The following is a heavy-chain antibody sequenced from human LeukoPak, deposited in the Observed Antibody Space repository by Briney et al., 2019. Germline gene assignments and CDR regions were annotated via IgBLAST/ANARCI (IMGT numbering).Heavy chain of an antibody. CDR1: GDSISDYY. J-gene: IGHJ4*02. Sequence: SETLSLTCTVSGDSISDYYWSWIRQPPGEGLEWIGYIHNSGSTKYTPSLKSRVSISVDTSKKQFSLKLSSVTAADTAVYYCARDLMSHTVGYFDYWGQGTLVTVSS. CDR2: IHNSGST. D-gene: IGHD4-23*01. CDR3: ARDLMSHTVGYFDY. V-gene: IGHV4-59*01.